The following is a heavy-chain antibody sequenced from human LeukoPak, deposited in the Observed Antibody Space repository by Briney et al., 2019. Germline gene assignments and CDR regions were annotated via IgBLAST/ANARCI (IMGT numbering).Heavy chain of an antibody. Sequence: GGSLRLSCAASGFTVSSNNMSWVRQAPGKGLEWVSVIYSGGSTYYADSVKGRFTISRDNSKNTLYLQMNSLRAEDTAVYYCASTDTAMAPFDYWGQGTLVTVSS. CDR3: ASTDTAMAPFDY. CDR1: GFTVSSNN. CDR2: IYSGGST. D-gene: IGHD5-18*01. J-gene: IGHJ4*02. V-gene: IGHV3-53*01.